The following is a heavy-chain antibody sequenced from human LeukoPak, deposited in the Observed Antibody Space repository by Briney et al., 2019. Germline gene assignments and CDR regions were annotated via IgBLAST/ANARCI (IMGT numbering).Heavy chain of an antibody. CDR3: ASGIVATISAYYYGMDV. Sequence: GGSLRLSCAASGFTFSSYWMHWVRQAPGKGLVWVSRINSDGSSTSYADSVKGRFTISRDNAKNTLYLQMNSLRAEDTAVYYCASGIVATISAYYYGMDVWGQGTTATVSS. D-gene: IGHD5-12*01. CDR2: INSDGSST. V-gene: IGHV3-74*01. J-gene: IGHJ6*02. CDR1: GFTFSSYW.